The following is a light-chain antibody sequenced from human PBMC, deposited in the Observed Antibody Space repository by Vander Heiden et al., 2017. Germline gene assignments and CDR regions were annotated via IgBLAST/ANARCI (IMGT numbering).Light chain of an antibody. Sequence: SYVLTQPPSVSVAPGQTARITCGGNHIGSKSVHWYQQKPGQAPVLVVYDDSDRPSGIPERFSGSNYGNTATLTISRVEAGEEADDYGQVWDSSSDHVVFGGGTKLTVL. V-gene: IGLV3-21*02. CDR1: HIGSKS. CDR3: QVWDSSSDHVV. CDR2: DDS. J-gene: IGLJ2*01.